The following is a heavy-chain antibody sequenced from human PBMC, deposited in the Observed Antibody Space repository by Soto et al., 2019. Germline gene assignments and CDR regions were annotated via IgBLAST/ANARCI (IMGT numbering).Heavy chain of an antibody. CDR3: VRDEYDALTDSKWVLRFDY. J-gene: IGHJ4*02. Sequence: ASVKVSCKTSGYTFTSYVMHWVRQAPGQRLDYMGWINAGNGNTKYSQKFQGRVTITRDTSANTAYMELSSLRSEDTAVYYCVRDEYDALTDSKWVLRFDYWGQGTPVTVSS. CDR1: GYTFTSYV. V-gene: IGHV1-3*01. CDR2: INAGNGNT. D-gene: IGHD3-9*01.